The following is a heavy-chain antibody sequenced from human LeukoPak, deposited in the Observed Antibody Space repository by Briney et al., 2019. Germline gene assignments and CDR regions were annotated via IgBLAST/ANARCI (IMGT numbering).Heavy chain of an antibody. V-gene: IGHV3-74*01. CDR3: AKALAHPYYYDSSGYGNDY. CDR1: GFTFSSYW. J-gene: IGHJ4*02. D-gene: IGHD3-22*01. CDR2: INSDGSST. Sequence: GGSLRLSCAASGFTFSSYWMHWVRQAPGKGLVWVSRINSDGSSTSYADSVKGRFTISRDNAKNTLYLQMNSLRAEDTAVYYCAKALAHPYYYDSSGYGNDYWGQGTLVTVSS.